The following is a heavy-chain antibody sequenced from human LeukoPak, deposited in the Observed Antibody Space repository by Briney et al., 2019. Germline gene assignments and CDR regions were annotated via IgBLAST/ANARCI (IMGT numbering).Heavy chain of an antibody. Sequence: SETLSLTCTVSGGSIGSYDWSWIRQPAGKGLEWIGRIYTSGRTNYNPSLKSRVTISADKSKKQFSLKLSSVTAADTAVYYCARDLMEAFDYWGQGTLVTVSS. CDR2: IYTSGRT. J-gene: IGHJ4*02. D-gene: IGHD2-8*01. V-gene: IGHV4-4*07. CDR3: ARDLMEAFDY. CDR1: GGSIGSYD.